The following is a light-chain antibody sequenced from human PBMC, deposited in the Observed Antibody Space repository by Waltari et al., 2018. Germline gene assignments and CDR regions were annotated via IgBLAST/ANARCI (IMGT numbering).Light chain of an antibody. Sequence: QSALTQPASVSGSPGQSITISCPGTSSDVGSYYLVSWYQHHPGKAPKLMIYEATQRPSGVSDRFSGSKSGNTASLTISGLQAEDEADYYCCSYVGDVTWVFGGGTKLTVL. CDR1: SSDVGSYYL. CDR2: EAT. CDR3: CSYVGDVTWV. V-gene: IGLV2-23*01. J-gene: IGLJ3*02.